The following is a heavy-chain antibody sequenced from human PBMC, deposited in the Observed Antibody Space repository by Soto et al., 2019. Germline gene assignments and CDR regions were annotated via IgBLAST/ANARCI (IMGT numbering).Heavy chain of an antibody. D-gene: IGHD1-20*01. CDR2: ISYDGGNQ. V-gene: IGHV3-30-3*01. CDR1: GFTFSSYP. J-gene: IGHJ5*02. Sequence: GGSLRLSCEASGFTFSSYPMHWVRQAPGKGLEWVTVISYDGGNQYYADSVKGRFTISRDNSKDTLYLQMHSLRSDDTAVYFCARGPITQTSFINHWGQGTLVTVSS. CDR3: ARGPITQTSFINH.